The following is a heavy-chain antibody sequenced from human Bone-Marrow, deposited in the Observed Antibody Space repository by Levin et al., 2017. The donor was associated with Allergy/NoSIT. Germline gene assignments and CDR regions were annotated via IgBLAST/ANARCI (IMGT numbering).Heavy chain of an antibody. CDR1: GFTFSNYA. CDR2: IHHRDGTT. CDR3: AKADPLGQCTHGGCYSSFFES. D-gene: IGHD2-8*01. V-gene: IGHV3-23*01. Sequence: AGGSLRLSCAASGFTFSNYAMVWVRQAPGKGLDWVAEIHHRDGTTYYADSVKGRFTISRDNFNSILSLQMNSLRAEDTAIYYCAKADPLGQCTHGGCYSSFFESWGQGTLVTVSS. J-gene: IGHJ5*01.